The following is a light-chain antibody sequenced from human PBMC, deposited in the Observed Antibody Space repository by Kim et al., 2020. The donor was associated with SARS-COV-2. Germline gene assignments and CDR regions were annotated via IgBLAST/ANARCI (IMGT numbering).Light chain of an antibody. V-gene: IGLV3-1*01. CDR3: QTWDSSSVI. J-gene: IGLJ2*01. CDR2: QDN. CDR1: KLEDKY. Sequence: SVSPGQTASITCSGDKLEDKYVCWYQQRAGPSPVFLIYQDNKWPSGIPERFSGSNSGNTATLTISETQAMDEADYYCQTWDSSSVIFGGGTQLNV.